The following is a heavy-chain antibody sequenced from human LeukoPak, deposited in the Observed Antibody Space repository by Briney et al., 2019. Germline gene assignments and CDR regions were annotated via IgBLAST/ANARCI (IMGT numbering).Heavy chain of an antibody. J-gene: IGHJ4*02. CDR1: GYTFTSYG. CDR3: ARDLYYDFWSGYCDY. V-gene: IGHV1-2*02. D-gene: IGHD3-3*01. Sequence: ASVKVSCKAYGYTFTSYGISWVRQAPGQGLEWMGWINPNSGGTNYAQKFQGRVTMTRDTSISTAYMELSRLRSDDTAVYYCARDLYYDFWSGYCDYWGQGTLVTVSS. CDR2: INPNSGGT.